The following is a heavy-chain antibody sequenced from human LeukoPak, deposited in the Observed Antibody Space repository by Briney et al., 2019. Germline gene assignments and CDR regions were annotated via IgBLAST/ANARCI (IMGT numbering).Heavy chain of an antibody. J-gene: IGHJ3*02. CDR2: IYSGGST. CDR1: GFTVSSNY. Sequence: PGGSLRLSCAASGFTVSSNYMSWVRQAPGKGLEWVSIIYSGGSTFYADSVKGRFTISRDNSKDTLYLQMNSLRAEDTAVYYCARGGSYLSAFDIWGQGTMVTVSS. CDR3: ARGGSYLSAFDI. D-gene: IGHD1-26*01. V-gene: IGHV3-53*01.